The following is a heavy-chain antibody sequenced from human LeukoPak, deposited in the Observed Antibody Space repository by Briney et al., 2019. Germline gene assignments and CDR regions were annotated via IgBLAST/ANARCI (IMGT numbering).Heavy chain of an antibody. J-gene: IGHJ6*04. CDR3: AKDRRYYYGSGSYYNVHYGMDV. V-gene: IGHV3-30*18. CDR1: GFTFSSYG. Sequence: GGSLRLSCAASGFTFSSYGMHWVRQAPGKGLEWVAVISYDGSNKYYADSEKGRFTISRDNSKNTLYLQMNSLRAEDTAVYYCAKDRRYYYGSGSYYNVHYGMDVWGKGTTVTVSS. CDR2: ISYDGSNK. D-gene: IGHD3-10*01.